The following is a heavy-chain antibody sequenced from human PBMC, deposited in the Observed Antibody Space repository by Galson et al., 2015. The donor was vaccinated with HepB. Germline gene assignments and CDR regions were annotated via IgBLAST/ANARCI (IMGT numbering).Heavy chain of an antibody. D-gene: IGHD6-13*01. V-gene: IGHV1-18*01. J-gene: IGHJ5*02. Sequence: SVKVSCKASGSTSTSYGISWVRQAPGQGLEWMGWISAYNGNTNYAQKLQGRVTMTSDTSTRTAYRGLRSLRSDDTAVYYCARWEYSSSSSFQSWGQGPRSPFSS. CDR1: GSTSTSYG. CDR2: ISAYNGNT. CDR3: ARWEYSSSSSFQS.